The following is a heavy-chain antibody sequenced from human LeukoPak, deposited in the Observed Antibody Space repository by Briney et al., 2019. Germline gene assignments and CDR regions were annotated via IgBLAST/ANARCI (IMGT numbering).Heavy chain of an antibody. V-gene: IGHV3-23*01. Sequence: GGSLRLSCAASGFTFSSSAMSWVRQAPGKGLEWVSAISNNGGYTYYADSVQGRFTISRDNSKNTLFLQMNSLRAEDTAVYYCTRDFDFSSAIWGQGTLVTVSS. J-gene: IGHJ4*02. CDR1: GFTFSSSA. CDR3: TRDFDFSSAI. D-gene: IGHD3-3*01. CDR2: ISNNGGYT.